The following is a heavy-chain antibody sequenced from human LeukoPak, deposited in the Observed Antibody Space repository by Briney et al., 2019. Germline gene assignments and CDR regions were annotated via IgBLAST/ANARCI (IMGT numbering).Heavy chain of an antibody. Sequence: PSETLSLTCTVSGGSISSSSYYWGWIRQPPGKGLEWIGSIYYSGSTYYNPSLKSRVTISVDTSKNQFSLKLSSVTAADTAVYYCARVLGEWHGMIGFDPWGQGTLVTVSS. CDR3: ARVLGEWHGMIGFDP. CDR2: IYYSGST. J-gene: IGHJ5*02. V-gene: IGHV4-39*07. CDR1: GGSISSSSYY. D-gene: IGHD3-10*01.